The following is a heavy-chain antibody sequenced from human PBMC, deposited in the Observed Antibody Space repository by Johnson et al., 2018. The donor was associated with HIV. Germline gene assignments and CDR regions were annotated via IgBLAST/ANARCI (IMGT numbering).Heavy chain of an antibody. CDR1: GFTFSSYA. D-gene: IGHD4-23*01. CDR2: ISYDGSTK. V-gene: IGHV3-30-3*01. CDR3: AIDIGGLVAFDF. J-gene: IGHJ3*01. Sequence: QVQLVESGGGVVQPGRSLRLSCAASGFTFSSYAMHWVRQAPGKGLEWVAVISYDGSTKYYADSVKGRFTISRDNSKNTLYLQMNSLRAEDTAVYYCAIDIGGLVAFDFWGQGKMVTASS.